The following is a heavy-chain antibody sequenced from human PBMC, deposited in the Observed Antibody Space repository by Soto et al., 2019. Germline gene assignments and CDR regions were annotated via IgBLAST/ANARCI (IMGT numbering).Heavy chain of an antibody. V-gene: IGHV5-51*01. Sequence: PGESLKISCHGSGYSFASYWIGWVRQMPGKDLEWMGIIYPGDSDTRYSPSFQGQVTISADKSLRTAYLQWTSLKASDTALYYCARNRSFTLGFYYDGMDVWGQGTKVTVYS. J-gene: IGHJ6*02. D-gene: IGHD6-6*01. CDR1: GYSFASYW. CDR2: IYPGDSDT. CDR3: ARNRSFTLGFYYDGMDV.